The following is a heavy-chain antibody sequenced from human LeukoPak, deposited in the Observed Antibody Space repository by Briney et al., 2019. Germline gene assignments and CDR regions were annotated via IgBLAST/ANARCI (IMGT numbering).Heavy chain of an antibody. CDR3: ARHFRYSYGRRTPPNYYYYMDV. CDR2: IYYSGST. CDR1: GGSISSSSYY. Sequence: PSETLSLTCTVSGGSISSSSYYWGWIRQPPGKGLEWIGSIYYSGSTYYNPSLKSRVTISVDTSKNQFSLKLSSVTAADTAVYYCARHFRYSYGRRTPPNYYYYMDVWGKGTTVTVSS. V-gene: IGHV4-39*01. D-gene: IGHD5-18*01. J-gene: IGHJ6*03.